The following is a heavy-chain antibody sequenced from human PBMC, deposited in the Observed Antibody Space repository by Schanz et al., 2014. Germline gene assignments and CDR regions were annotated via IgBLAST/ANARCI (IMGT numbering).Heavy chain of an antibody. V-gene: IGHV3-48*01. Sequence: VQLLQFGGGVVQPGGSLRLSCEASGFDFNSYSMNWVRQAPGKGLEWLSYIDGKSTTVYYADSVKGRVTISRDNAKNSVSLQMRRLRVEDTAVYYCASGVHVSSLQKGLQFWGRGTLVIVSS. J-gene: IGHJ1*01. CDR1: GFDFNSYS. CDR3: ASGVHVSSLQKGLQF. D-gene: IGHD3-10*01. CDR2: IDGKSTTV.